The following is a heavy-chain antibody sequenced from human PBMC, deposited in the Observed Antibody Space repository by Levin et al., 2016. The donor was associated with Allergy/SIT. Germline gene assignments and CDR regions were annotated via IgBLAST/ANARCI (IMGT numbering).Heavy chain of an antibody. D-gene: IGHD6-19*01. V-gene: IGHV4-4*02. J-gene: IGHJ5*02. Sequence: SETLSLTCAVSGGSISSSNWWSWVRQPPGKGLEWIGEIYHSGSTNYNPSLKSRVTISVDKSKNQFSLKLGSVTAADTAVYYCARNLLAVAPSGWFDPWGQGTLVTVSS. CDR3: ARNLLAVAPSGWFDP. CDR2: IYHSGST. CDR1: GGSISSSNW.